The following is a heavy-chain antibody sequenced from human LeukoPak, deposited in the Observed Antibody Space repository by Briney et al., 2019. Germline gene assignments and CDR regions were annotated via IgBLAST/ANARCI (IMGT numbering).Heavy chain of an antibody. CDR2: ISGYNGDT. V-gene: IGHV1-18*04. CDR3: ASDSSGDTDDFDI. Sequence: ASVKVSCKASEYTFPAYYIHWVPQAPGQGLEWMGWISGYNGDTTYAHHLQGRPTMPTDTPTNTPYSELRGQRPRDTALYYCASDSSGDTDDFDIWGQGTMVTLSS. J-gene: IGHJ3*02. CDR1: EYTFPAYY. D-gene: IGHD3-22*01.